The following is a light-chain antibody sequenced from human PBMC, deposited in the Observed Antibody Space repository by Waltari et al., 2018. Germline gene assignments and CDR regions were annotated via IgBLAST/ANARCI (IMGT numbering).Light chain of an antibody. CDR1: TLRRYY. V-gene: IGLV3-19*01. Sequence: SSDLTQDPSVSVALGQTVRITCQGDTLRRYYAGWYQQRPGQAPVLVLYGPGNRPSGIPDRFSGSTSGNTASLTITGAQAEDEADYYCHSRETFSTRLFGGGTRLTV. J-gene: IGLJ2*01. CDR3: HSRETFSTRL. CDR2: GPG.